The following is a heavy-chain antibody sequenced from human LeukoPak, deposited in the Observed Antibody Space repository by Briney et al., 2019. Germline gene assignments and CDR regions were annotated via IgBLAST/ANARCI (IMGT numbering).Heavy chain of an antibody. Sequence: GGSLRLSCAASGFTFSSYAMSWVRQAPGKGLEWVSAISGSGDSTYYGDSMKGRFTISRDNSKNTLYLQMNSLRAEDTAVYYCAKTRPLDSSSWSHGDYWGQGTLVTVSS. V-gene: IGHV3-23*01. CDR1: GFTFSSYA. CDR2: ISGSGDST. CDR3: AKTRPLDSSSWSHGDY. D-gene: IGHD6-13*01. J-gene: IGHJ4*02.